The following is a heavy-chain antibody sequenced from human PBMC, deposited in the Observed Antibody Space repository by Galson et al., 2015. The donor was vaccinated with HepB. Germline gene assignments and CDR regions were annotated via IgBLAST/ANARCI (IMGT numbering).Heavy chain of an antibody. Sequence: WMGGIIPIFGTANYAQKFQGRVTITADKSTSTAYMELSSLRSEDTAVYHCTGTYCSSTSCYPLHDAFDIWGQGTMVTVSS. CDR2: IIPIFGTA. CDR3: TGTYCSSTSCYPLHDAFDI. D-gene: IGHD2-2*01. V-gene: IGHV1-69*06. J-gene: IGHJ3*02.